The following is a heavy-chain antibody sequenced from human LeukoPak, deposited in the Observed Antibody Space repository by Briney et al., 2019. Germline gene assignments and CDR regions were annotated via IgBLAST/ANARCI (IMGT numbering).Heavy chain of an antibody. Sequence: ASVKVSCKASGYTFTGYYMNWVRQAPRQGLEWMGWINPSSGDTKYAQKFQGRVTMTRDTSISAAYMELSRLTSDDTAVYYCARDGGRGYEFDYWGQGTLVTVSS. CDR2: INPSSGDT. D-gene: IGHD5-12*01. CDR3: ARDGGRGYEFDY. J-gene: IGHJ4*02. V-gene: IGHV1-2*02. CDR1: GYTFTGYY.